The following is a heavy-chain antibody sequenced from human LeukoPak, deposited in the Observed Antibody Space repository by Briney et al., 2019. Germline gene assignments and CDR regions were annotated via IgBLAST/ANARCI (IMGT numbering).Heavy chain of an antibody. J-gene: IGHJ4*02. CDR2: ICTSGST. CDR3: ARTPPSYYFDY. V-gene: IGHV4-4*07. Sequence: SETLSLTCTVSGGSISSYYWSWIRQPAGKGLEWIGRICTSGSTNYNPSLKSRVTISVDKSKNQFSLKLSSVTAADTAVYYCARTPPSYYFDYWGQGTLVTVSS. D-gene: IGHD2-15*01. CDR1: GGSISSYY.